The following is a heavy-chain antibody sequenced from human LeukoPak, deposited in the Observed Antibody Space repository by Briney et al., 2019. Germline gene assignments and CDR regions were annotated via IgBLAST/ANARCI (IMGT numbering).Heavy chain of an antibody. CDR2: ITGNGDKT. J-gene: IGHJ3*02. Sequence: GGSLRLSCAASGFTFSDYTMTWVRQAPGKGLEWVSSITGNGDKTYYADSMEGRFTISRDNSKNALYLQMNSLRAEDTAVYYCAKERSITMIRGAPTGDGFDIWGQGTMVTVSS. D-gene: IGHD3-10*01. V-gene: IGHV3-23*01. CDR1: GFTFSDYT. CDR3: AKERSITMIRGAPTGDGFDI.